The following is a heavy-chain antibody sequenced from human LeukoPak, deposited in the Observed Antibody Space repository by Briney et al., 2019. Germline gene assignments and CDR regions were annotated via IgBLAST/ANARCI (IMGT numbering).Heavy chain of an antibody. CDR3: AHSLEYYYDSDAFDI. Sequence: TLSLTCTVSGGSISSYYWSWIRQPPGKALEWLALIYWNDDKRYSPSLKSRLTITKDTSKNQVVLTMTNMDPVDTATYYCAHSLEYYYDSDAFDIWGQGTMVTVSS. CDR1: GGSISSYYW. V-gene: IGHV2-5*01. CDR2: IYWNDDK. J-gene: IGHJ3*02. D-gene: IGHD3-22*01.